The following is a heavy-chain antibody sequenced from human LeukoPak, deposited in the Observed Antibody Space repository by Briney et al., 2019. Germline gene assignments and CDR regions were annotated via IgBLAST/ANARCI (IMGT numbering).Heavy chain of an antibody. CDR3: ARGRRQLAYYYYGMDV. D-gene: IGHD6-6*01. J-gene: IGHJ6*02. V-gene: IGHV1-8*01. CDR1: GYTFTSYD. Sequence: GASVKVSCKASGYTFTSYDINWVRQATGQGLEWMGWMNPNSGNTGYAQKSQGRVTMTRNTSISTAYMELSSLRSEDTAVYYCARGRRQLAYYYYGMDVWGQGTTVTVSS. CDR2: MNPNSGNT.